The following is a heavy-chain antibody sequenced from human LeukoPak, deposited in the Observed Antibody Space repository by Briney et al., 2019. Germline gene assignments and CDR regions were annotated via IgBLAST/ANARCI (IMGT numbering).Heavy chain of an antibody. D-gene: IGHD3-22*01. V-gene: IGHV3-23*01. Sequence: GGSLRLSCAASGFTFSSYAMSWVRQAPGKGLEWVSGISGSGDNTYYADSVKGRFTISRDNSKNTLYLQMNSLRAEDTAVYYCARGPYYDSSGYTLNGFDYWGQGTLVTVSS. CDR3: ARGPYYDSSGYTLNGFDY. J-gene: IGHJ4*02. CDR2: ISGSGDNT. CDR1: GFTFSSYA.